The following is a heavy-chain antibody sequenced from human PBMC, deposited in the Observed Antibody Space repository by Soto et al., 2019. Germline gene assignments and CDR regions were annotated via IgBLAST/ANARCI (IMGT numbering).Heavy chain of an antibody. CDR2: IYYSGST. Sequence: SETLSLTCTVSGGSISSYYWSWIRQPPGKGLEWIGYIYYSGSTNYNPSLKSRVTISVDTSKNQFSLKLSSVTAADTAVYYCARGLGIVVVPAAMGGADAFDIWGQGTMVTVSS. J-gene: IGHJ3*02. V-gene: IGHV4-59*01. D-gene: IGHD2-2*01. CDR3: ARGLGIVVVPAAMGGADAFDI. CDR1: GGSISSYY.